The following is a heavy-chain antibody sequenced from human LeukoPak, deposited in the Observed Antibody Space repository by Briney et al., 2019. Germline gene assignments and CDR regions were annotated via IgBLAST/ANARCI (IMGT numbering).Heavy chain of an antibody. V-gene: IGHV4-4*07. D-gene: IGHD3-10*01. Sequence: SETLSLTCTVSGGSISSYYWSWIRQPAGKGLEWIGRIYTSGSTNYNPSLKSRVTMSVDTSKNQFSLKLSSVTAADTAVYYCATQAPKGYGSGQNPFDYWGQGTLVTVSS. CDR2: IYTSGST. CDR3: ATQAPKGYGSGQNPFDY. J-gene: IGHJ4*02. CDR1: GGSISSYY.